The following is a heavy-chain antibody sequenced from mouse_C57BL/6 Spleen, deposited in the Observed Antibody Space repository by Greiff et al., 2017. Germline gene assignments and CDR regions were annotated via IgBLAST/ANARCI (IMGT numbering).Heavy chain of an antibody. J-gene: IGHJ4*01. CDR3: ARPNLTGYYYAMDY. CDR1: GFTFSDYG. CDR2: ISSGSSTI. D-gene: IGHD4-1*01. V-gene: IGHV5-17*01. Sequence: DVMLVESGGGLVKPGGSLKLSCAASGFTFSDYGMHWVRQAPEKGLEWVAYISSGSSTIYYADTVKGRFTISRDNAKNTLFLQMNSLRSEDTAMYDCARPNLTGYYYAMDYWGQGTSVTVSS.